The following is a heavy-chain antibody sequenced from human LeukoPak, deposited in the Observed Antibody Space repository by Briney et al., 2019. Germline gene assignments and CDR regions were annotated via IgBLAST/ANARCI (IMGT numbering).Heavy chain of an antibody. D-gene: IGHD5-24*01. V-gene: IGHV1-69*05. CDR3: ARGRDGYNSGELDY. CDR2: IIPIFGTA. J-gene: IGHJ4*02. CDR1: GGTFSSYA. Sequence: SVKVSCKASGGTFSSYAIGWVRQAPGQGLEWMGRIIPIFGTANYAQKFQGRVTITTDESTSTAYMELSSLRSEDTAVYYCARGRDGYNSGELDYWGQGTLVTVSS.